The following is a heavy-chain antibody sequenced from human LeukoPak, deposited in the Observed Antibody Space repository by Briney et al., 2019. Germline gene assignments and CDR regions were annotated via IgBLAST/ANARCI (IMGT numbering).Heavy chain of an antibody. Sequence: SVKVSCKASGGTFSSYAISWVRQAPGRGLEWMGGIIPIFGTANYAQKFQGRVTITADESTSTAYMELSSLRSEDTAVYYCAREETGTGGNWFDPWGQGTLVTVSS. V-gene: IGHV1-69*13. CDR1: GGTFSSYA. D-gene: IGHD1/OR15-1a*01. J-gene: IGHJ5*02. CDR2: IIPIFGTA. CDR3: AREETGTGGNWFDP.